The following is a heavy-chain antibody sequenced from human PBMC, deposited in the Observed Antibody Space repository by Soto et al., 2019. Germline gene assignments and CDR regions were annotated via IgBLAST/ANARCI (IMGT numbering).Heavy chain of an antibody. J-gene: IGHJ4*02. CDR2: ISYDGSNK. CDR1: GFTVSSYA. CDR3: AQWAGAFDY. D-gene: IGHD1-26*01. V-gene: IGHV3-30-3*01. Sequence: QVQLVESGGGVVQPGRSLRLSCAASGFTVSSYAMHWVRQAPGKGLEWVAVISYDGSNKYYADSVKGRFTISRDNSKNTLYLQMNSLRAEDTAVYYCAQWAGAFDYWGQGTLVTVSS.